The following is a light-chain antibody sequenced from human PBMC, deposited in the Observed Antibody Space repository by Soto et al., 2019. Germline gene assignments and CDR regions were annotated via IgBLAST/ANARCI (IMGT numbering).Light chain of an antibody. Sequence: SYGRTQPPSVSFSPGQTATITCSGDKLEKKFVCWYHQRPGQSPVLVIYQDDKRPPGIPERFSGSNSGNTATLTIGGTQAVDEAAYYCQAWDTTTYVFGPGTKVTVL. CDR3: QAWDTTTYV. J-gene: IGLJ1*01. CDR1: KLEKKF. CDR2: QDD. V-gene: IGLV3-1*01.